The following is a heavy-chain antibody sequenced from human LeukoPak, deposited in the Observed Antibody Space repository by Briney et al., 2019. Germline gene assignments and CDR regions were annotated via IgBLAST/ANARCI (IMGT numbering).Heavy chain of an antibody. J-gene: IGHJ4*02. CDR3: ARDLDWILFDY. CDR2: IRPEGTTT. D-gene: IGHD3-9*01. V-gene: IGHV3-74*03. Sequence: GGTLRLSCAASGFTFSTYWMHWVRQAPGKGLVWVARIRPEGTTTAYADSVKGRFTISRDNAKNTLFLQMNSLSAEDTAVYYCARDLDWILFDYWGQGTLVTVSS. CDR1: GFTFSTYW.